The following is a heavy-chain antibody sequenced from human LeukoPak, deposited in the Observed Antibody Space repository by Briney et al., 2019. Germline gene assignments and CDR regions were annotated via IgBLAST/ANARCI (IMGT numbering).Heavy chain of an antibody. D-gene: IGHD3-10*01. J-gene: IGHJ4*02. CDR2: INHSGST. V-gene: IGHV4-34*01. Sequence: SETLSLTCAVYGGSFSGYYWSWIRQPPGKGLEWIGEINHSGSTNYNPSLKSRVTISVDTSKNQFSLKLSSVTAADTAVYYCARLPYYYGSGSYPARNYFDYWGQGTPVTVSS. CDR3: ARLPYYYGSGSYPARNYFDY. CDR1: GGSFSGYY.